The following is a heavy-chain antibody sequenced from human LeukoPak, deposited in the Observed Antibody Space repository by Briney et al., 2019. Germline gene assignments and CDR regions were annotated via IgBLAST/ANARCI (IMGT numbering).Heavy chain of an antibody. CDR1: GGSISSYY. CDR2: IYTSGST. J-gene: IGHJ5*02. D-gene: IGHD1-26*01. V-gene: IGHV4-4*07. Sequence: MASETLSLTCTVSGGSISSYYWSWIRQPAGRGLEWIGRIYTSGSTNYNPSLKSRVTMSVDTSKNQFSLKLSSVTAADTAVYYCARVWELRWFDPWGQGTLVTVSS. CDR3: ARVWELRWFDP.